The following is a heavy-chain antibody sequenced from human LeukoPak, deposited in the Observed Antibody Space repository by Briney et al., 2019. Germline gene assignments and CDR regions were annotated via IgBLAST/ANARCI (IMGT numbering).Heavy chain of an antibody. J-gene: IGHJ5*02. CDR1: GGSFSGYY. CDR3: ARADLIVVVPAANRFWFDP. CDR2: INHSGST. V-gene: IGHV4-34*01. Sequence: RASETLSLTCAVYGGSFSGYYWSWIRQPPGKGLGWIGEINHSGSTNYNPSLKSRVTISVDTSKNQFSLKLSSVTAADTAVYYCARADLIVVVPAANRFWFDPWGQGTLVTVSS. D-gene: IGHD2-2*01.